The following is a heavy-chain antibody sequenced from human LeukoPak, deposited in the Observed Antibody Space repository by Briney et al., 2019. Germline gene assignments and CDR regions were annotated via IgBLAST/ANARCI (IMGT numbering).Heavy chain of an antibody. Sequence: PGGSLRLSCAASGFTFSSYSMNWVRQAPGKGVEWVSYISSSSSTIYYADSVKGRFTISRDNSKNTLYLQMNSLRAEDTAVYYCAREDYDSSQLNYWGQGTLVTVSS. J-gene: IGHJ4*02. CDR3: AREDYDSSQLNY. V-gene: IGHV3-48*01. D-gene: IGHD3-22*01. CDR1: GFTFSSYS. CDR2: ISSSSSTI.